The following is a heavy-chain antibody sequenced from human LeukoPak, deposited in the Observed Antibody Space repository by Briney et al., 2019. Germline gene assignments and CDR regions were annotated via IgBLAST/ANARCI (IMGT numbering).Heavy chain of an antibody. CDR2: IYSGGST. V-gene: IGHV3-53*01. D-gene: IGHD3-22*01. Sequence: GGSPRLSCAASGFTVSSNYMSWVRQAPGKGLEWVSVIYSGGSTYYADSVKGRFTISRDNSKNTLYLQMNSLRAEDTAVYYCARDDSSGYADFDYWGQGTLVTVSS. CDR3: ARDDSSGYADFDY. CDR1: GFTVSSNY. J-gene: IGHJ4*02.